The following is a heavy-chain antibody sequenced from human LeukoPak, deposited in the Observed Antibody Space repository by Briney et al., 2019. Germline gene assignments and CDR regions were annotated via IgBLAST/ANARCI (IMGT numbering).Heavy chain of an antibody. V-gene: IGHV3-21*01. CDR1: GSTFSSYS. Sequence: GGSLRLSCAASGSTFSSYSMNWVRQAPGKGLEWVSSISSSSSYIYYADSVKGRFTISRDDAKNSLYLQMNSLRAEDTAVYYCARDGSGEWPIGYWGQGTLVTVSS. CDR3: ARDGSGEWPIGY. CDR2: ISSSSSYI. D-gene: IGHD3-10*01. J-gene: IGHJ4*02.